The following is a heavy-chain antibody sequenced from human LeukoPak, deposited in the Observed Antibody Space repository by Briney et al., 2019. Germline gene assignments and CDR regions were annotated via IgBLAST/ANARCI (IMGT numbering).Heavy chain of an antibody. D-gene: IGHD3-3*01. CDR2: ISYDGGQK. Sequence: PGGSLRLSCAASGFTFSSYGMHWVRQTPGKGLEWVAVISYDGGQKSYVDSVKGRFTISRDNSKNTLYLQMNSLRPEDTAVYYCAKDFGGIFLTFFFDYWGQGTVVTVSS. CDR3: AKDFGGIFLTFFFDY. J-gene: IGHJ4*02. CDR1: GFTFSSYG. V-gene: IGHV3-30*18.